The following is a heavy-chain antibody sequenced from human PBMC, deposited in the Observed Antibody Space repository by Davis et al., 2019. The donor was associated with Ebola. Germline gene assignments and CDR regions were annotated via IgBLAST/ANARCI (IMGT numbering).Heavy chain of an antibody. CDR1: GFTFSGSA. CDR2: IRSKANSYAT. Sequence: PGGSLRLSCAASGFTFSGSAMHWVRQASGKGLEWVGRIRSKANSYATAYAASVKGRFTISRDDSKNTAYLQMNSLKTEDTAVYYCNSTYYYDSSGYYDYWGQGTLVTVSS. J-gene: IGHJ4*02. V-gene: IGHV3-73*01. CDR3: NSTYYYDSSGYYDY. D-gene: IGHD3-22*01.